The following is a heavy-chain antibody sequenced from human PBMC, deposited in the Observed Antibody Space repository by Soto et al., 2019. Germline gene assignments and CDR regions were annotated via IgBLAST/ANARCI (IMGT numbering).Heavy chain of an antibody. CDR3: ARRYGGAVDY. J-gene: IGHJ4*02. Sequence: QVQLQESGPGLVKPSETLSLTCTVSGGSISNYHWSWVRQPPGKGLEWIGYIYFSGSTNYNPSLKSRVTLSVDTSKNQFSLTLSYVTAADTAVYYCARRYGGAVDYWGQGTLVTVSS. D-gene: IGHD3-10*01. CDR2: IYFSGST. V-gene: IGHV4-59*08. CDR1: GGSISNYH.